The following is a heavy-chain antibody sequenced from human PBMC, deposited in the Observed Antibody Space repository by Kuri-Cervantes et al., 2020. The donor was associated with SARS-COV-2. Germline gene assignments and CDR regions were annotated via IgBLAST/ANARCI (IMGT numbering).Heavy chain of an antibody. V-gene: IGHV3-73*01. CDR1: GFTFSGSA. J-gene: IGHJ4*02. CDR3: TRGPGEDSIDY. D-gene: IGHD3-10*01. Sequence: GGSLRLSCAASGFTFSGSAMHWVRQASGKGLEWVGRIRSKANSYATAYAASVKGRFTISRDDSKNTAYLQMNSLKTEDTAVYYCTRGPGEDSIDYWGQGTLVTVSS. CDR2: IRSKANSYAT.